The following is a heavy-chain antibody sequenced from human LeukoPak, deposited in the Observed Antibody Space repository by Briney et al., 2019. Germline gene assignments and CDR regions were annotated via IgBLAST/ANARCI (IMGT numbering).Heavy chain of an antibody. Sequence: PSETLSLTCTVSGDSLRSYYWNWVRQPAGRGLEWIGRIQTSGTTSYNPSLESRVIMSVDTSKNQFSLKLSSVTAADTAVYYCARDEQQLAFDIWGQGTMVTVSS. CDR1: GDSLRSYY. D-gene: IGHD6-13*01. CDR3: ARDEQQLAFDI. J-gene: IGHJ3*02. V-gene: IGHV4-4*07. CDR2: IQTSGTT.